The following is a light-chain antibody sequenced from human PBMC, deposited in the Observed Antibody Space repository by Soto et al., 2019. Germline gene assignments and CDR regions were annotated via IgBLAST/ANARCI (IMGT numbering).Light chain of an antibody. V-gene: IGLV2-14*01. CDR1: SSDVGNFNY. J-gene: IGLJ2*01. CDR3: SSYTTSTTVI. CDR2: EVS. Sequence: ALTQPASVSGSPGQSITISCTGTSSDVGNFNYVSWYQQHPGEAPKLMIYEVSDRPSGVSNRFSGSKSGNTASLTISGLQAEDEADYYCSSYTTSTTVIFGGGTKLTVL.